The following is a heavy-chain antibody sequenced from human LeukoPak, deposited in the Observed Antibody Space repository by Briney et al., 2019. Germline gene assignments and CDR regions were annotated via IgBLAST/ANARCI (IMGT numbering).Heavy chain of an antibody. V-gene: IGHV3-74*01. J-gene: IGHJ4*02. CDR3: ARPRQCYSTTSCANHFDY. D-gene: IGHD2-2*01. CDR1: GFTVSTYW. CDR2: INSDGSST. Sequence: GGSPRLSCAASGFTVSTYWMHWVRQAPGKGLVWVSRINSDGSSTSYADSVKGRFTISRDNAKNTLYLEMNSLRAEDTAVYYCARPRQCYSTTSCANHFDYWGQGTLVTVSS.